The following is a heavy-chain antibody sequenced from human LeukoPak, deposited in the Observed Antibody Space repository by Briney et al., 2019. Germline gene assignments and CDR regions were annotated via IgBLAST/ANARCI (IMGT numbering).Heavy chain of an antibody. CDR1: GGSISSYY. CDR3: ARLAYCGGDCYSSGYYFDY. Sequence: SETLSLTCTVSGGSISSYYWCWIRQPAGKGLEWIGRIYTSGSTNYNPSLKSRVTMSVDTSKNQFSLKLSSVTAADTAVYYCARLAYCGGDCYSSGYYFDYWGQGTLVTVSS. J-gene: IGHJ4*02. D-gene: IGHD2-21*02. V-gene: IGHV4-4*07. CDR2: IYTSGST.